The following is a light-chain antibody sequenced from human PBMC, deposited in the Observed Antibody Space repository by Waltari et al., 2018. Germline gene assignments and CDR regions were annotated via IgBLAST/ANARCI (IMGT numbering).Light chain of an antibody. Sequence: EIVMTQSPATLSVPPGERATLSCRASQSVSNNLAWYQQKPGQAPRLLFYAASTRASGGPDRFSGSGSGTEFTLTITSLQSEDFAVYYCHQYNNWPRTFGQGTKLEIK. CDR1: QSVSNN. CDR2: AAS. CDR3: HQYNNWPRT. V-gene: IGKV3-15*01. J-gene: IGKJ2*01.